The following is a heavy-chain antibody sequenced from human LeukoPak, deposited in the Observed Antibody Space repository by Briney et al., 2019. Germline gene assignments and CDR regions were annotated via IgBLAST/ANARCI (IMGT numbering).Heavy chain of an antibody. CDR2: IYYSGST. J-gene: IGHJ4*02. V-gene: IGHV4-59*01. Sequence: SETLSLTCTISGGSISSYYWSWIRQPPGKGLEWIGYIYYSGSTNYNPSLKSRVTISVDTSKNQFSLKLSSVTAADTAVYYCANERIAVAGTGHFDSWGQGTLVTVSS. CDR3: ANERIAVAGTGHFDS. D-gene: IGHD6-19*01. CDR1: GGSISSYY.